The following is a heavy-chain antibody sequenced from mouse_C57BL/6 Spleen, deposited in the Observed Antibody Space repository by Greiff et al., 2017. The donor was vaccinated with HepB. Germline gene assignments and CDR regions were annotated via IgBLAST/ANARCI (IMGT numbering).Heavy chain of an antibody. V-gene: IGHV1-67*01. CDR2: ISTYYGDA. CDR3: ARRDYYGSRESFYFDY. Sequence: QVQLKESGPELVRPGVSVKISCKGSGYTFTDYAMHWVKQSHAKSLEWIGVISTYYGDASYNQKFKAKATMTVDKSSSTAYMELTRLTSEDSAVYYCARRDYYGSRESFYFDYWGQGTTLTVSS. CDR1: GYTFTDYA. J-gene: IGHJ2*01. D-gene: IGHD1-1*01.